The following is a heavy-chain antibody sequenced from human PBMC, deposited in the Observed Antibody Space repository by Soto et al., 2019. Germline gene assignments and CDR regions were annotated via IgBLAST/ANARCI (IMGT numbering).Heavy chain of an antibody. CDR1: GDSISNLDYF. D-gene: IGHD7-27*01. CDR2: IYKSATT. CDR3: ARGRYCLTGRCFPDWFDS. V-gene: IGHV4-30-4*01. J-gene: IGHJ5*01. Sequence: SETLSLTCSVSGDSISNLDYFWAWIRQPPGQALEYIGYIYKSATTYYNPSFESRVAISVDTSKSQFSLNVTSVTAADTAVYFCARGRYCLTGRCFPDWFDSWGQGALVTVSS.